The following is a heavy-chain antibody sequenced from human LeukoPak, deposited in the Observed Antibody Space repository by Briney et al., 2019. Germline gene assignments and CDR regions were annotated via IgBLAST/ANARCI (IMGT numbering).Heavy chain of an antibody. Sequence: PGGSLRLSCAASGFTVSSNYMSWVRQAPGKGLEWVSVIYSGGSTYYADSVKGRFTISRDNSKNTLYLQMNSLRAEDTAVYYCARETTSSYWYFDLWGRGTLVTVSP. J-gene: IGHJ2*01. D-gene: IGHD1-1*01. CDR2: IYSGGST. CDR1: GFTVSSNY. V-gene: IGHV3-66*01. CDR3: ARETTSSYWYFDL.